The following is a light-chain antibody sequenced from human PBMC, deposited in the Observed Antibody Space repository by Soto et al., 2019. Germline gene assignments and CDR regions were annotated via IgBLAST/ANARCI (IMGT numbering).Light chain of an antibody. Sequence: DIGMTQSPDSLAVSLGERATINCKSSQSVLYSSNNKNYLAWYQQKPGQPPKLLIYWASTRESGVPDRFSGSGSGTDFTLSISILQAEDVAVYHCQQYFTSPQTSGQGTKVEIK. CDR2: WAS. CDR1: QSVLYSSNNKNY. J-gene: IGKJ1*01. CDR3: QQYFTSPQT. V-gene: IGKV4-1*01.